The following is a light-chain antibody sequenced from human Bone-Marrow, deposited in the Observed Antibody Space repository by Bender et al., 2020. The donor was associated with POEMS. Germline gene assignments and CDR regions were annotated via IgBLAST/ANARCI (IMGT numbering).Light chain of an antibody. Sequence: QSALTQPASVSGSPGQSVTISCTGTTSDVGTSNFVSWYQHHPDKAPKLVIFDVDDRPSGVSSRFSGSKFGNVASLTISGLQAADEADYYCASYTRTDSWVFGIGTKLTVL. CDR2: DVD. CDR3: ASYTRTDSWV. V-gene: IGLV2-14*03. CDR1: TSDVGTSNF. J-gene: IGLJ3*02.